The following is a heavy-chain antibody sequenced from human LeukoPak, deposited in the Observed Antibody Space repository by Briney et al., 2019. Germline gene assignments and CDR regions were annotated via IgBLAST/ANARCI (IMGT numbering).Heavy chain of an antibody. J-gene: IGHJ6*04. CDR1: GGSFSGYY. CDR2: INHSGST. Sequence: SETLSLTCAVYGGSFSGYYWSWIRQPPGKGLEWIGEINHSGSTNYNPSLKSRVTISVDTSKNQFSLKLSSVTAADTAVYYCARGLRPTGPAYRDVWGKGTTVTVSP. CDR3: ARGLRPTGPAYRDV. D-gene: IGHD4-17*01. V-gene: IGHV4-34*01.